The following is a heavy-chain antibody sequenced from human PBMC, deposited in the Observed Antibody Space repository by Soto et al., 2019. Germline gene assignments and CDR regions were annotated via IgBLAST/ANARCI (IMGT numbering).Heavy chain of an antibody. J-gene: IGHJ1*01. CDR1: GGSISSYY. Sequence: NPSETLSLTCTVSGGSISSYYWSWIRQHPGKGLEWIGYIYYSGSTNYNPSLKSRVTISVDTSKNQFSLKLSSVTAADTAVYYCARSRTTVTPSGFQHWGQGTLVTVSS. CDR3: ARSRTTVTPSGFQH. V-gene: IGHV4-59*01. D-gene: IGHD4-17*01. CDR2: IYYSGST.